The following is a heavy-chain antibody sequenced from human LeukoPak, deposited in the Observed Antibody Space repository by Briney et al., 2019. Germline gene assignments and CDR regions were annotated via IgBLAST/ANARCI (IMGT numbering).Heavy chain of an antibody. CDR2: IYDSGST. D-gene: IGHD2-2*01. CDR3: ARGGLEYQLLSYFDY. CDR1: GGSISRYY. Sequence: ETLSLTCTVSGGSISRYYWSWIRQPPGQGLERIGYIYDSGSTNLNPSLKSRVSIPVNPSNNQVARKLSSVTAADTAVYYCARGGLEYQLLSYFDYWGQGTLVTVSS. V-gene: IGHV4-59*01. J-gene: IGHJ4*02.